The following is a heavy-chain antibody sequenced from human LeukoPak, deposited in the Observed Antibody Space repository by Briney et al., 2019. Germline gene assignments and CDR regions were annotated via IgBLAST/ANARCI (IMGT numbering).Heavy chain of an antibody. J-gene: IGHJ6*03. CDR1: GGSISSSSYY. CDR2: IYYSGST. Sequence: PSETLSLTCTVSGGSISSSSYYWGWIRQPPGKGLEWIGSIYYSGSTYYNPSLKSRVTISVDTSKNQFSLKLSSVTAADTAVYYCARGLGESDMNYYYYYMDVWGKGTTVTVSS. CDR3: ARGLGESDMNYYYYYMDV. D-gene: IGHD3-16*01. V-gene: IGHV4-39*07.